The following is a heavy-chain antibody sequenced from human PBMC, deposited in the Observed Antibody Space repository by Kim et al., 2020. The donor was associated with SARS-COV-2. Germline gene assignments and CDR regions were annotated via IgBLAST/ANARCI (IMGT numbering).Heavy chain of an antibody. CDR2: INHSGST. Sequence: SETLSLTCAVYGGSFSGYYWSWIRQPPGKGLEWIGEINHSGSTNYNPSLKSRVTISVDTSKNQFSLKLSSVTAADTAVYYCARGRGLLWFGELLHPNNWFDPWGQGTLVTVSS. D-gene: IGHD3-10*01. V-gene: IGHV4-34*01. CDR3: ARGRGLLWFGELLHPNNWFDP. CDR1: GGSFSGYY. J-gene: IGHJ5*01.